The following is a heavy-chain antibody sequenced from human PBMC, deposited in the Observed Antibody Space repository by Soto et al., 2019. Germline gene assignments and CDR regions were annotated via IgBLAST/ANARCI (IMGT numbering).Heavy chain of an antibody. Sequence: QVHMQESGPGLVKPSQTLSLTCTVSGDSISIATHYWNWIRQHPGKGLEWIGYVSSSGNSYYSPSLKIRVFMSVETYKNLVSLQMSSVTAADTAIYYCVGRLTSRYNYFDSWGQGNQVTVAS. CDR3: VGRLTSRYNYFDS. V-gene: IGHV4-31*03. D-gene: IGHD1-26*01. CDR2: VSSSGNS. J-gene: IGHJ4*02. CDR1: GDSISIATHY.